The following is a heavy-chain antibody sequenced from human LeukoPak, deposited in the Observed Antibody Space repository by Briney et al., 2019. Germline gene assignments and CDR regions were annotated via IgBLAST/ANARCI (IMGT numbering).Heavy chain of an antibody. Sequence: PSESLSLTCTFSGASISNYFWSWIRQPAGKGLEWIGRIYASGNTNYNPSLKSRLTMSIDTSKNQFSLRLSSVTAADTAVYYCAREDPLVAARGLDYWGQGTLVTVSS. J-gene: IGHJ4*02. CDR2: IYASGNT. CDR3: AREDPLVAARGLDY. D-gene: IGHD2-15*01. V-gene: IGHV4-4*07. CDR1: GASISNYF.